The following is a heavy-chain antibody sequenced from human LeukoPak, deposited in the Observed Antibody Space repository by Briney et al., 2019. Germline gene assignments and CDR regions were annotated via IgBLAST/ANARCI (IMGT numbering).Heavy chain of an antibody. CDR2: IIPIFGTA. V-gene: IGHV1-69*05. D-gene: IGHD3-10*01. CDR3: ARGPMVRGVINYYYYMDV. CDR1: GGTFSSYA. J-gene: IGHJ6*03. Sequence: SVKVSCKASGGTFSSYAISWVRQAPGQGLEWVGGIIPIFGTANYAQKFQGRVTITTDESTSTAYMELSSLRSEDTAVYYCARGPMVRGVINYYYYMDVWGKGTTVTVSS.